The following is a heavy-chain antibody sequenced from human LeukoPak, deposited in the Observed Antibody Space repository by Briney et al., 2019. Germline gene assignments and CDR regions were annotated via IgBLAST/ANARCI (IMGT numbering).Heavy chain of an antibody. J-gene: IGHJ4*02. V-gene: IGHV3-23*01. D-gene: IGHD3-10*01. Sequence: PGGSLRLSCAASGFIFSSYAMSWVRQAPGKGLEGVSVISSSGGSTYHADSVKGRFTISRDNSNNTLYMQMNSLRAEDTAVYYCAKEDGSMIRGVTITCDYCGQGTLVTVSP. CDR2: ISSSGGST. CDR1: GFIFSSYA. CDR3: AKEDGSMIRGVTITCDY.